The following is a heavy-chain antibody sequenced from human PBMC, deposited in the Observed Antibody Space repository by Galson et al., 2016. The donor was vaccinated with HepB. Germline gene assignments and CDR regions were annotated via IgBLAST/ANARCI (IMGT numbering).Heavy chain of an antibody. CDR1: GFTFSSYS. V-gene: IGHV3-48*02. CDR2: ISTTSGAI. CDR3: AREHYGGFPDSVGWAFDY. Sequence: SLRLSCAASGFTFSSYSMNWVRQAPGKGLEWVSYISTTSGAIFYADSVKGRFTISRDNAQNSLFLRMSSLRDEDTAVYYCAREHYGGFPDSVGWAFDYWGHGTLVTVSS. J-gene: IGHJ4*01. D-gene: IGHD3-16*01.